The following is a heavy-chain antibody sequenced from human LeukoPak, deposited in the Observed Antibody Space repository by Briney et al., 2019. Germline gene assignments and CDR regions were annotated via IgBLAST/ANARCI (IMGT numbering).Heavy chain of an antibody. CDR2: ISAYNGNT. V-gene: IGHV1-18*01. J-gene: IGHJ4*02. CDR3: ARYEIVVVPAALDY. Sequence: AASVKVSCKASGYTFTSYGISWVRQAPGQGLEWMGWISAYNGNTNYAQKLQGRVTMTTDTSTSTAYMELRSLRSDDTAVYYCARYEIVVVPAALDYWGQGTLVTVSS. D-gene: IGHD2-2*01. CDR1: GYTFTSYG.